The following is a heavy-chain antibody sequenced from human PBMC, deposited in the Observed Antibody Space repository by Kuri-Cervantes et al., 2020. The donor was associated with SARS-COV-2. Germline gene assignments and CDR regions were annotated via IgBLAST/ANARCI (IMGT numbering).Heavy chain of an antibody. D-gene: IGHD3-3*01. J-gene: IGHJ6*03. CDR3: ARSCLEWLNYYYYYMDV. Sequence: ASVKVSCKASGDSFSSYGFNWVRQAPGQGLEWMGWISAYNGNTNYAQKLQGRVTMTTDTSTSTAYMELRSLRSDDTAVYYCARSCLEWLNYYYYYMDVWGKGTTVTVSS. V-gene: IGHV1-18*01. CDR2: ISAYNGNT. CDR1: GDSFSSYG.